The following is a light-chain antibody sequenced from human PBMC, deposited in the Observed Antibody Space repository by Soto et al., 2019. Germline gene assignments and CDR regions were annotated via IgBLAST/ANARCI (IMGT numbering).Light chain of an antibody. CDR2: DVS. Sequence: QSALTQPASVSGSPGQSITISCTGTSSDVGGYNYVSWYQQHPGKAPKVMIYDVSNRPSGVSNRFSGSKSGNTASLTISGLQAEDEADYYCSSYTSSSTYVIFRGGTQLTVL. J-gene: IGLJ2*01. V-gene: IGLV2-14*01. CDR3: SSYTSSSTYVI. CDR1: SSDVGGYNY.